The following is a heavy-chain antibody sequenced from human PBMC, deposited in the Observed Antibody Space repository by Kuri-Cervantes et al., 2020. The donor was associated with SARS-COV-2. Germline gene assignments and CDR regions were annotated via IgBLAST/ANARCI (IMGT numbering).Heavy chain of an antibody. CDR2: IYHSGST. V-gene: IGHV4-38-2*02. D-gene: IGHD2-2*01. CDR1: GYSISSGYY. J-gene: IGHJ5*02. CDR3: ARDLYCSSTSCYQRENWFDP. Sequence: SQTLSLTCAVSGYSISSGYYWGWIRQPPGKGLEWIGSIYHSGSTYYNPSLKSRVTISVDTSKNQFSLKLSSVTAADTAVYYCARDLYCSSTSCYQRENWFDPWGQGNLVTVSS.